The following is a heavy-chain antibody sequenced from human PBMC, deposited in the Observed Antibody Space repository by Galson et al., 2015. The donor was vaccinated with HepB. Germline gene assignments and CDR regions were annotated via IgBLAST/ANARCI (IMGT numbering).Heavy chain of an antibody. CDR1: GFTFSSYS. V-gene: IGHV3-48*01. J-gene: IGHJ4*02. D-gene: IGHD3-22*01. CDR2: ISSSSSTI. Sequence: LRLSCAASGFTFSSYSMNWVRQAPGKGLEWVSYISSSSSTIYYADSVKGRFTISRDNAKNSLYLQMNSLRAEDTAVYYCARDNMVYYDSSGRDWGQGTLVTVSS. CDR3: ARDNMVYYDSSGRD.